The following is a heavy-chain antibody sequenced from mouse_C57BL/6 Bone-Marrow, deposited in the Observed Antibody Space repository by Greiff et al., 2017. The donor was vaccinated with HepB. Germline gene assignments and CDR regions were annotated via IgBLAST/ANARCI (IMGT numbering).Heavy chain of an antibody. CDR2: IYPGSGST. V-gene: IGHV1-55*01. Sequence: QVQLQQSGAELVKPGASVKMSCKASGYTFTSYWITWVKQRPGQGLEWIGDIYPGSGSTNYNEKFKSKATLTVDTSSSTAYMQLSSLTSEDSAVYYCARDSSGLAWFAYWGQGTLVTVSA. J-gene: IGHJ3*01. CDR3: ARDSSGLAWFAY. CDR1: GYTFTSYW. D-gene: IGHD3-2*02.